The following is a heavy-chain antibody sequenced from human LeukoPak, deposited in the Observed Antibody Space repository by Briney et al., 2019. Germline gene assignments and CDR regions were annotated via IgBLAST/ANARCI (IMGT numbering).Heavy chain of an antibody. CDR3: AREQCSGGSCYSDY. CDR2: IKQDGSEK. J-gene: IGHJ4*02. D-gene: IGHD2-15*01. CDR1: GFTFSSYW. V-gene: IGHV3-7*01. Sequence: GGSLRLSCAASGFTFSSYWMSWVRQAPGKGLEWVANIKQDGSEKYYVDSVKGRFSTSRDNAKNSLYLQMNSLRAEDTAVYYCAREQCSGGSCYSDYWGQGTLVTVSS.